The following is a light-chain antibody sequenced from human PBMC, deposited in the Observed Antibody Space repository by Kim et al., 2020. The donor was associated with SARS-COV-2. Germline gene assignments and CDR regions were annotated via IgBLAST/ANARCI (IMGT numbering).Light chain of an antibody. J-gene: IGLJ2*01. Sequence: SSELTQDPAVSVALGQTVRITCQGDSLRTYYTTWFQQKPGRAPIVVFFGKTNRPSGFPARFSGSSPGNTASLPITPTQSGDEAAYFCNSRVNKVNVLFGG. CDR3: NSRVNKVNVL. CDR2: GKT. V-gene: IGLV3-19*01. CDR1: SLRTYY.